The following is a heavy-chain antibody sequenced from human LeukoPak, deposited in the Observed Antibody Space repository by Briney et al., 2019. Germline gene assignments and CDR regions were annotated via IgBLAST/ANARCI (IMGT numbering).Heavy chain of an antibody. D-gene: IGHD5-18*01. J-gene: IGHJ4*02. V-gene: IGHV3-7*01. CDR3: ARGYSYGASGFDY. CDR2: IKQDGSEK. Sequence: GGSLRLSCAASGFTFSSHWMNWVRQAPGKGLEWVANIKQDGSEKYYVDSVKGRFTISRDNAKNSLYLQMNSLRAEDTAVYYCARGYSYGASGFDYWGQGTLVTVSS. CDR1: GFTFSSHW.